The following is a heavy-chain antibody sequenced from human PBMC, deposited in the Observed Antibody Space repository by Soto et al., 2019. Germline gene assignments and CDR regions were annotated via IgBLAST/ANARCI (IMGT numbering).Heavy chain of an antibody. Sequence: EVQLLESEGGLVQPGGSLRLSCAASGFTFSSYAMSWVRQAPGKGQEWVSAISGSGGSTYYADSVKGRFTISRDNSKNTLYLQMNSLRAEDTAVYYCAKDQLELGYYFDYWGQGTLVTVSS. CDR3: AKDQLELGYYFDY. CDR2: ISGSGGST. V-gene: IGHV3-23*01. D-gene: IGHD1-1*01. J-gene: IGHJ4*02. CDR1: GFTFSSYA.